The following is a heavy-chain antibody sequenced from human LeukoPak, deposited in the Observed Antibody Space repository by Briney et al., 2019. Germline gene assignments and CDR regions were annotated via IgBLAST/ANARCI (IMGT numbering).Heavy chain of an antibody. CDR3: ARAVPGAGYFDY. V-gene: IGHV4-59*01. Sequence: LETLSLTCTVSGGSISSYYWSWIRQPPGKGLEWIGYIYYSGSTNYNPSLKSRVTISVDTSKNQFSLKLSSVTAADTAVYYCARAVPGAGYFDYWGQGTLVTVSS. CDR2: IYYSGST. J-gene: IGHJ4*02. D-gene: IGHD4-17*01. CDR1: GGSISSYY.